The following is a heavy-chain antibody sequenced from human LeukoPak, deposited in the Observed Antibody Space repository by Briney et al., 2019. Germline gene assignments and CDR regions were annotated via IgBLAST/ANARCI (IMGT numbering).Heavy chain of an antibody. CDR3: ARGSSAGDY. V-gene: IGHV3-48*04. Sequence: PGGSLRLSCAASGFTFSSYTMNWVRQAPGMGLEWVSYISSSSTTIYYADSVKGRFTISRDNAKNSLYLQMDSLRAEDTAVYYCARGSSAGDYWGQGTLVTVSS. J-gene: IGHJ4*02. CDR1: GFTFSSYT. CDR2: ISSSSTTI. D-gene: IGHD3-10*01.